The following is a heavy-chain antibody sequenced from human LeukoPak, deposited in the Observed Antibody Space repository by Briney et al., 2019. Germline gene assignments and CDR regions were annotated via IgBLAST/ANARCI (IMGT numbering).Heavy chain of an antibody. CDR1: GDSVSSNSAA. CDR3: ARGRNGYYGSGRRCAFDI. Sequence: SQTLSLTCAISGDSVSSNSAAWNWIRQSPSRGLEWLGRTYYRSKWYNDYAVSLKSRITINPDTSKNQFSLQLNSVTAADTAVYYCARGRNGYYGSGRRCAFDIWGQGTMVTVSS. CDR2: TYYRSKWYN. J-gene: IGHJ3*02. V-gene: IGHV6-1*01. D-gene: IGHD3-10*01.